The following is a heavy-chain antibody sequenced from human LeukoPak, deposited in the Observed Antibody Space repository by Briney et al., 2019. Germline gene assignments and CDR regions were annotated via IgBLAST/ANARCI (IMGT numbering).Heavy chain of an antibody. Sequence: SVKVSCTASGGTFSSYAISWVRQAPGQGLEWMGGIIPIFGTANYAQKFQGRVTITADESTSTAYMELSSLRSEDTAVYYCARGASSVTLDYYYMDVWGKGTTVTISS. CDR2: IIPIFGTA. CDR3: ARGASSVTLDYYYMDV. J-gene: IGHJ6*03. CDR1: GGTFSSYA. V-gene: IGHV1-69*13. D-gene: IGHD4-17*01.